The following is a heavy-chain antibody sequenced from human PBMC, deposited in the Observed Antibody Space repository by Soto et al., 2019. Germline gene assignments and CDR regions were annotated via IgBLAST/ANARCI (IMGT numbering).Heavy chain of an antibody. CDR1: GGSVSSSDYY. CDR3: ARQAWDYVYSFDY. V-gene: IGHV4-39*01. J-gene: IGHJ4*02. D-gene: IGHD5-12*01. Sequence: PSETLSLTCTVSGGSVSSSDYYWGWIRQPPGKGLEWIGSIHYSGSTYYNPSLKSRVTISVDMSKNQFSLKLSSVSAADTAVYYCARQAWDYVYSFDYWGQGTLVTVSS. CDR2: IHYSGST.